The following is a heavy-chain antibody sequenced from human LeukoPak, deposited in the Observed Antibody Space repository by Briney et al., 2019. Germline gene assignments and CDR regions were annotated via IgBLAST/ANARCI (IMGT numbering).Heavy chain of an antibody. V-gene: IGHV4-59*08. D-gene: IGHD6-19*01. CDR1: GGSISSYY. CDR2: IYYSGST. CDR3: ARTVASVEFLDY. J-gene: IGHJ4*02. Sequence: PSETLSLTCTVSGGSISSYYWSWIRQPPGKGLEWIGYIYYSGSTNYNPSLKSRVTISVDTSKNQFSLKLSSVTAADTAVYYCARTVASVEFLDYWGQGTLVTVSS.